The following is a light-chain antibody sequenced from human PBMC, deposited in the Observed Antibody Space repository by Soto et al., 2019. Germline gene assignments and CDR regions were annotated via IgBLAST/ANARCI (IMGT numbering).Light chain of an antibody. CDR3: CSYAGSSTLV. CDR1: SSDVGSYNL. CDR2: EDS. Sequence: QSALTQPASVSGSPGQSITISCTGTSSDVGSYNLVSWYQQHPGKVPKLMIYEDSKRPSGISSRFSGSKSGNTASLTISGLQAEDEADYYCCSYAGSSTLVFGGGTKLTVL. J-gene: IGLJ2*01. V-gene: IGLV2-23*01.